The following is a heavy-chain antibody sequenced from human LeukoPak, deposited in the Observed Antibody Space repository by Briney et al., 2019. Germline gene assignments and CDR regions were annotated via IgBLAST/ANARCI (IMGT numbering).Heavy chain of an antibody. CDR1: GYTFSTLD. CDR2: IASTGAT. J-gene: IGHJ4*02. V-gene: IGHV3-13*01. CDR3: VRGGEIGLDY. D-gene: IGHD3-16*01. Sequence: GGSLRPSCAASGYTFSTLDMHWVRQASGRGLEWVSSIASTGATFYAVSVKGRFAISRENAKNSLYLQMNRLRAGDTAVYYCVRGGEIGLDYWGQGTLVTVSP.